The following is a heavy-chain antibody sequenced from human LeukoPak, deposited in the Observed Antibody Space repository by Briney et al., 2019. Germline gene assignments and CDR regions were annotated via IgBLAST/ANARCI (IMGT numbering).Heavy chain of an antibody. J-gene: IGHJ6*04. CDR1: GFTFSSYE. D-gene: IGHD3-10*02. CDR2: ISSSGSTI. V-gene: IGHV3-48*03. Sequence: QTGGSLRLSCAASGFTFSSYEMNWVRPPPGKGLEWVSYISSSGSTIYYADSVKGRFTISRDNAKNSLYLQMNSLRAEDTAVYYCAEHGMTMIGGVWGKGTTVTISS. CDR3: AEHGMTMIGGV.